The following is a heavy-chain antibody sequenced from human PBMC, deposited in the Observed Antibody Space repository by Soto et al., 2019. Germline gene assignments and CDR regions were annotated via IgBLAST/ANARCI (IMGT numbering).Heavy chain of an antibody. CDR2: ISYDGSNK. Sequence: QVQLVESGGGVVQPGRSLRLSCTASGFIFGSYGMHWVRQAPGKGLEWVALISYDGSNKYYADSVKGRFTISRDNSKNTLYLQMNSLRAEDTAVYYCASQYYDFWSGYLSYYYGMDVWGQGTTVTVSS. CDR3: ASQYYDFWSGYLSYYYGMDV. CDR1: GFIFGSYG. J-gene: IGHJ6*02. D-gene: IGHD3-3*01. V-gene: IGHV3-30*03.